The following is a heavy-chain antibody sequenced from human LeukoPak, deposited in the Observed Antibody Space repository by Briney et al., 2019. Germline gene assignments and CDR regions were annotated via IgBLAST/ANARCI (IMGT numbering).Heavy chain of an antibody. V-gene: IGHV3/OR16-9*01. D-gene: IGHD3-10*02. CDR2: ISGSGHDI. CDR3: AELGITMIGGV. J-gene: IGHJ6*04. Sequence: GGSLRLSCAASGFTVSSNYMSWVRQAPGKGVEWVAYISGSGHDINYSESAKGRFTISRDNAKNSLYLQMSSLRAEDTAVYYCAELGITMIGGVWGKGTTVTISS. CDR1: GFTVSSNY.